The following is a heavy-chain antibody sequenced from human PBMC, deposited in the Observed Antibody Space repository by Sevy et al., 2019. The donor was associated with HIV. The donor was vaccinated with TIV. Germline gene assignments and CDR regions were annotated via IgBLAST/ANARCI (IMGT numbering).Heavy chain of an antibody. Sequence: GGSLRLSCAASGFTFSSHSMNWVRQAPGEGLEWVSSISSTSGHIYYSDSIKGRFRITRDNSKNSRYLQMNSLRAQDTAVYYCAGDDYVWGISRWTNWFDPWGQGTLVTVSS. D-gene: IGHD3-16*02. CDR3: AGDDYVWGISRWTNWFDP. CDR1: GFTFSSHS. J-gene: IGHJ5*02. V-gene: IGHV3-21*01. CDR2: ISSTSGHI.